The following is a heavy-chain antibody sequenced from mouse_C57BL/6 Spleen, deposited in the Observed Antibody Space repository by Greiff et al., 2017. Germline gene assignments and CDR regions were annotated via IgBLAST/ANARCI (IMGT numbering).Heavy chain of an antibody. J-gene: IGHJ4*01. CDR2: FYPRDGST. D-gene: IGHD1-2*01. Sequence: VQLQQSGPELVKPGASVKLSCKASGYTFTSSDLNWVKQRPGPGLEWFGWFYPRDGSTKYNEKFKGKATLTVDTSSSTAYMELHSLSSEDSAVYFWARGGGLRLYAMDYWGQGTSVTVSS. CDR3: ARGGGLRLYAMDY. CDR1: GYTFTSSD. V-gene: IGHV1-85*01.